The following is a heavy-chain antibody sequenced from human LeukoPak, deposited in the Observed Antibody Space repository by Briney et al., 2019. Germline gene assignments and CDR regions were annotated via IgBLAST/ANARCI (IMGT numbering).Heavy chain of an antibody. V-gene: IGHV4-59*01. CDR3: ARGKKDDSGSYPADY. J-gene: IGHJ4*02. D-gene: IGHD3-10*01. CDR1: GGSISNYY. CDR2: IYYSGTT. Sequence: SETLSLTCTVSGGSISNYYWSWIRQPPGKGLEWLGYIYYSGTTNYNPSLKSRVTISLDTSKSQFSLKLSSVTAADTAVYYCARGKKDDSGSYPADYWGQGTLVTVSS.